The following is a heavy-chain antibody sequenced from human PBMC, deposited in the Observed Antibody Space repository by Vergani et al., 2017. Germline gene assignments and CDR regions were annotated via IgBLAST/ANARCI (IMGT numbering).Heavy chain of an antibody. V-gene: IGHV3-9*01. Sequence: EVQLVESGGGLVQPGRSLRLSCAASGFTFEDYAMHWVRQAPGKGLEWVSGISWNSGSIGYADSVKGRFTISRDNAKNSLYLQMNSLRAEDTALYYCAKTKGDYYYYMDVWGKGTTVTVSS. CDR2: ISWNSGSI. J-gene: IGHJ6*03. CDR3: AKTKGDYYYYMDV. CDR1: GFTFEDYA.